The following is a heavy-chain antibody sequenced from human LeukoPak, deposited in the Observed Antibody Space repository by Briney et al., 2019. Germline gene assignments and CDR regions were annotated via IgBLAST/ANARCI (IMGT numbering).Heavy chain of an antibody. J-gene: IGHJ4*02. Sequence: SQTRSLTCALSGDRLSSNNTAWDWLRQSRSRGLEWLGRTYDRSTWYDDYVVSARSRLPITLEISKTQLSLQLTSVTPEDTAVYYCTREVAGTGGFDYWGQGTLVTVPS. V-gene: IGHV6-1*01. CDR2: TYDRSTWYD. CDR3: TREVAGTGGFDY. CDR1: GDRLSSNNTA. D-gene: IGHD6-13*01.